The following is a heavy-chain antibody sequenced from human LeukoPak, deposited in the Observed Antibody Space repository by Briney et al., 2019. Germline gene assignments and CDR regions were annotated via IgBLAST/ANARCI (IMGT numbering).Heavy chain of an antibody. D-gene: IGHD1-7*01. Sequence: SETLSLTCTVSGGSISSGDYYWSWIRQPPWKGLEWIGYIYYSGSTYYNPSLKSRVTISVDTSKNQFSLKLSSVTAADTAVYYCARAGTTKTTPKGIDYWGQGTLVTVSS. CDR1: GGSISSGDYY. J-gene: IGHJ4*02. CDR2: IYYSGST. CDR3: ARAGTTKTTPKGIDY. V-gene: IGHV4-30-4*08.